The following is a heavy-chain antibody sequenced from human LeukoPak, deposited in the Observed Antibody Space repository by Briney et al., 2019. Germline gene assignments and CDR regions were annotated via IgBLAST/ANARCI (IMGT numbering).Heavy chain of an antibody. V-gene: IGHV4-34*04. J-gene: IGHJ3*02. Sequence: PSETLSLTCAVYGGSFGGYYWSWIRQPPGKGLEWIGEINHSGNTNDNPSHKSRATISVDTSKNQFSLKLRSVTAADTAVYYCARVAAAGTDPGAFDMWGQGTMDTVSS. CDR1: GGSFGGYY. CDR3: ARVAAAGTDPGAFDM. D-gene: IGHD6-13*01. CDR2: INHSGNT.